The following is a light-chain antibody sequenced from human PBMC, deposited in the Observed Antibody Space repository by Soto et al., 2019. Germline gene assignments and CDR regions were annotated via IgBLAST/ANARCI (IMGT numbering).Light chain of an antibody. Sequence: QSALTQPASVSGSPGQSITISCTGTSRDVGGYNYVSWYQHHPGKAPKLMIYEVSNRPSGVSNRFSCSKSGNTASLTISGLQAEDEADYYCSSYTSSSTYVFGTGTKLTVL. V-gene: IGLV2-14*01. CDR2: EVS. J-gene: IGLJ1*01. CDR3: SSYTSSSTYV. CDR1: SRDVGGYNY.